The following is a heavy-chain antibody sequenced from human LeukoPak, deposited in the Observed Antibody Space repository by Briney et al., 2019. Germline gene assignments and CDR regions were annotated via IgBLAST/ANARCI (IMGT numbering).Heavy chain of an antibody. J-gene: IGHJ4*02. CDR2: MNPNSGNT. CDR3: ERGSRGRWSSSWYR. D-gene: IGHD6-13*01. CDR1: GYTFTSYD. V-gene: IGHV1-8*01. Sequence: ASVKVSCKASGYTFTSYDINWVRQATGQGLEWMGWMNPNSGNTGYAQKFQGRVTMTRNTSISTAYMELSSLRSEDTAVYYCERGSRGRWSSSWYRWGQGTLVTVSS.